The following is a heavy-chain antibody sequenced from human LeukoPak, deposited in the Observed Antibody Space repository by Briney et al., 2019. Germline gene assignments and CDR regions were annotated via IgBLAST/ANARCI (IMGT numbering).Heavy chain of an antibody. CDR3: ARKSPFDY. CDR1: GFTFSNVW. Sequence: GGSLRLSCAASGFTFSNVWMSWVRQAPGKGLEWVSSISSSSSYIYYADSVKGRFTISRDNAKNSLYLQMNSLRAEDTAVYYCARKSPFDYWGQGTLVTVSS. V-gene: IGHV3-21*01. J-gene: IGHJ4*02. CDR2: ISSSSSYI.